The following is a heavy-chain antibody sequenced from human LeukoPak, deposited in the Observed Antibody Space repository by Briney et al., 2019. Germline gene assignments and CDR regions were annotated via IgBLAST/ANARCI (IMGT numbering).Heavy chain of an antibody. Sequence: SETLSLTCTVSGGSISSSSYYWGWIRQPPGKGLEWIGSVYYSGSTYYNPSLKSRVTISVDTSKNQFSLKLSSVTAADTAVYYCARVVAAMTPKHKYYYYYYMDVWGKGTTVTVS. CDR1: GGSISSSSYY. D-gene: IGHD5-18*01. CDR2: VYYSGST. J-gene: IGHJ6*03. CDR3: ARVVAAMTPKHKYYYYYYMDV. V-gene: IGHV4-39*01.